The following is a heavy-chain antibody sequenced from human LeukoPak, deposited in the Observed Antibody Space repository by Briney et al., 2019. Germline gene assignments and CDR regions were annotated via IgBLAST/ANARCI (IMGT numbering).Heavy chain of an antibody. CDR1: GYSISSGYY. CDR2: IYHSGST. D-gene: IGHD5-18*01. V-gene: IGHV4-38-2*02. J-gene: IGHJ4*02. CDR3: ARGDPHEGVTDFDY. Sequence: PSETLSLTCTVSGYSISSGYYWGWIRQPPGKGLEWIGSIYHSGSTYYNPSLKSRVTISVDTSKNQFSLKLSSVTAADTAVYYCARGDPHEGVTDFDYWGQGTLVTVSS.